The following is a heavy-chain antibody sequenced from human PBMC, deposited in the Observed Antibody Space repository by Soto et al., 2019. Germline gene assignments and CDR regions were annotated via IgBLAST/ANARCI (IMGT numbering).Heavy chain of an antibody. Sequence: EVQLVESGGGLVQPGGSLRLSCAASGFTFGSHWMHWVRQAPGKGLVWVSRINSDGSSTTYADSVKGRFTISRDDAKSTLYLQMNSLRAEDTAVYYCARVRGNQLLGWFDPWGQGTLVTVSS. CDR3: ARVRGNQLLGWFDP. V-gene: IGHV3-74*01. CDR1: GFTFGSHW. J-gene: IGHJ5*02. D-gene: IGHD2-2*01. CDR2: INSDGSST.